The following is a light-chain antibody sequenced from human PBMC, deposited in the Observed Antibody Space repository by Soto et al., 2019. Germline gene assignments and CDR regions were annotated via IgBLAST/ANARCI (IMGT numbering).Light chain of an antibody. CDR1: QTVSSSD. Sequence: EIVLTQSPGTLSLSPGERATLSCGASQTVSSSDLAWYQQKPGQAPRLLIYGASSRATGIPDRFSGSGSGTDFTLTISRLEPEDFAVYYCQQYNNWPPITFGQGTRLEIK. V-gene: IGKV3-20*01. J-gene: IGKJ5*01. CDR2: GAS. CDR3: QQYNNWPPIT.